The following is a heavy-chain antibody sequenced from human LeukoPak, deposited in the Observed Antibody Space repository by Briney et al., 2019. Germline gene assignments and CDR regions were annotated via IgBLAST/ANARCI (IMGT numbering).Heavy chain of an antibody. D-gene: IGHD3-10*01. Sequence: SETLSLTCAVYGGSFSGYYWSWIRQPPGKGLEWIGEINHSGSTNYNPSLKSRVTISVDTSKNQFSLKLSSVTAADTAVYYCARDVLLWFGDGGWFDPWGQGTLVTVSS. V-gene: IGHV4-34*01. J-gene: IGHJ5*02. CDR2: INHSGST. CDR3: ARDVLLWFGDGGWFDP. CDR1: GGSFSGYY.